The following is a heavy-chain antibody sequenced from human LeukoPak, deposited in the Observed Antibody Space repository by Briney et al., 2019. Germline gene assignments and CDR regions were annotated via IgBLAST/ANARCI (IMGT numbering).Heavy chain of an antibody. CDR1: GFTFSSYA. CDR2: IPYDGSNK. D-gene: IGHD3-22*01. Sequence: GGSLRLSCAASGFTFSSYAMHWVRQAPGKGLEWVAVIPYDGSNKYYADSVKGRFTISRDNSKNTLYLQMNSLRAEDTAVYYCAREMYDSSGYYYDYWGQGTLVTVSS. V-gene: IGHV3-30-3*01. CDR3: AREMYDSSGYYYDY. J-gene: IGHJ4*02.